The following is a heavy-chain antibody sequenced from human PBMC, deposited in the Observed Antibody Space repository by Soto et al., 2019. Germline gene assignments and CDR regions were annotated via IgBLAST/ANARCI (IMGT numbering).Heavy chain of an antibody. CDR3: ARHGSGDFWSGYIDY. J-gene: IGHJ4*02. CDR2: IYYSGNI. Sequence: TLSLTCTVSGGSISSYYWSWIRQPPGKGLEWIGYIYYSGNINYNPSLKSRVTISVDTSMNQFSLKLSSVTAADTAVYYCARHGSGDFWSGYIDYWGQGTLVTVSS. V-gene: IGHV4-59*08. D-gene: IGHD3-3*01. CDR1: GGSISSYY.